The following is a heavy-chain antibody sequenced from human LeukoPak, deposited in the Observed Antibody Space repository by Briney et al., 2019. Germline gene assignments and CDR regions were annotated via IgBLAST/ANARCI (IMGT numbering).Heavy chain of an antibody. CDR2: ISSGSSTI. V-gene: IGHV3-48*02. J-gene: IGHJ4*02. Sequence: PGGSLRLSCAASGFTFSSYGMIWVRQAPGKGLEWVSYISSGSSTIYYADSVKGRFTISRDNAKNSLFLQMNSLRDDDTAVYYCARDLGGVAPLDYWGQGTLVTVSS. D-gene: IGHD3-16*01. CDR1: GFTFSSYG. CDR3: ARDLGGVAPLDY.